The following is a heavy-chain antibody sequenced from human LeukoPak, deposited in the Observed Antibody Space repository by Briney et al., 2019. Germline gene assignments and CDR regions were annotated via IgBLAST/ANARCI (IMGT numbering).Heavy chain of an antibody. J-gene: IGHJ4*02. CDR2: IRFDGSTK. D-gene: IGHD6-13*01. V-gene: IGHV3-30*02. Sequence: GGSLRLSCATSGFTFSNYGMHWVRQAPGKGLERVAFIRFDGSTKYYADSVKGRFTISRDNSKNTFYLQMNSLRGGDTAVYYCAKSRVQQLPGGFDYWGQGTLVTISS. CDR3: AKSRVQQLPGGFDY. CDR1: GFTFSNYG.